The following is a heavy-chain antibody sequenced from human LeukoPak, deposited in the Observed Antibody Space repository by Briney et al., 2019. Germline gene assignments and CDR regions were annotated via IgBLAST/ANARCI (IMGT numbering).Heavy chain of an antibody. J-gene: IGHJ5*02. CDR2: MNPNSGNT. CDR1: GYTFTNYY. CDR3: ARVLGGYCGGTTCYDPWFDP. D-gene: IGHD2-2*01. V-gene: IGHV1-8*03. Sequence: ASVKVSCKASGYTFTNYYINWVRQAPGQGLEWMGWMNPNSGNTGYTQKFQGRVTITRNTSINTAYMELSSLTSEDTAVYYCARVLGGYCGGTTCYDPWFDPWGKGTLVIVS.